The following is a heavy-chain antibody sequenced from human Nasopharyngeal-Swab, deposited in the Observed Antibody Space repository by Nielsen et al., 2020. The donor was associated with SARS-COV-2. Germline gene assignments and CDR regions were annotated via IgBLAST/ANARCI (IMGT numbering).Heavy chain of an antibody. CDR2: ISVSGGRI. V-gene: IGHV3-23*01. CDR1: GFTFDDYT. D-gene: IGHD2-15*01. CDR3: ASVVAATVAFDI. Sequence: GESLKISCAASGFTFDDYTMHWVRQAPGKGLEWVSAISVSGGRIYYADSVKGRFTISRDNSKNTLYLQMNSLRAEDTAVYYCASVVAATVAFDIWGQGTMVTVSS. J-gene: IGHJ3*02.